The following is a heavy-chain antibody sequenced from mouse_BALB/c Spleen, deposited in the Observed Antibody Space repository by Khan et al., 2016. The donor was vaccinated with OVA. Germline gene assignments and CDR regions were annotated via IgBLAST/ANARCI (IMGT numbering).Heavy chain of an antibody. J-gene: IGHJ2*01. CDR1: GYTFTNYW. Sequence: VQLQQSGAELVRPGTSVKMSCKAAGYTFTNYWIGWVKQRPGHGLEWIGDTYPGGGYTNYNEKFKGKATLTADTSSSTAYMQLSGLTSEDSAIYYCSRRGAARGTWDYFDCWGQGTTLTVSS. CDR2: TYPGGGYT. CDR3: SRRGAARGTWDYFDC. V-gene: IGHV1-63*02. D-gene: IGHD3-1*01.